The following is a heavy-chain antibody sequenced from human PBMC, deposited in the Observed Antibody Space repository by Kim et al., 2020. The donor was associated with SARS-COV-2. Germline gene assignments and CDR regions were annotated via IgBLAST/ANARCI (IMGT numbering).Heavy chain of an antibody. V-gene: IGHV3-23*01. D-gene: IGHD2-2*01. Sequence: STCDADSVKGRFTISRDNSKNTLLLQLNSLRAEDTALYYCARESSRRADYWGQGTLVTVSS. CDR2: ST. J-gene: IGHJ4*02. CDR3: ARESSRRADY.